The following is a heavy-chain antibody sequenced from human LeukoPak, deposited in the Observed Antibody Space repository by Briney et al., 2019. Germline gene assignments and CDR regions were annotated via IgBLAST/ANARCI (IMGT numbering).Heavy chain of an antibody. J-gene: IGHJ4*02. D-gene: IGHD2-15*01. V-gene: IGHV3-23*01. CDR3: AKPYCSGGSCFSYFDY. Sequence: GGSLRLSCAAPGFTFDDYAMHWVRQAPGKGLEWVSAISGSGGSTYYADSVKGRFTISRDNSKNTLYLQMNSLRAEDTAVYYCAKPYCSGGSCFSYFDYWGQGTLVTVSS. CDR1: GFTFDDYA. CDR2: ISGSGGST.